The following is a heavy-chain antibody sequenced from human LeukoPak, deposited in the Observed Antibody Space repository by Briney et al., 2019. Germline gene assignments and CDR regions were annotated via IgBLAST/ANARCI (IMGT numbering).Heavy chain of an antibody. Sequence: GGSLRLSCAASGFTFSDYYMSWIRQAPGKGLEWVSYISSSSSYTNYADSVKGRFTISRDNAKNSLYQQMNSLRAEDTAVYYCARDRTVTTPYYYYGMDVWGKGTTVTVSS. V-gene: IGHV3-11*06. J-gene: IGHJ6*04. CDR1: GFTFSDYY. CDR2: ISSSSSYT. CDR3: ARDRTVTTPYYYYGMDV. D-gene: IGHD4-17*01.